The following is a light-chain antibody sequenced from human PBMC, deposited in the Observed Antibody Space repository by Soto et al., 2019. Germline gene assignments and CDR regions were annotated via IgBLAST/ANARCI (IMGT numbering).Light chain of an antibody. V-gene: IGLV2-14*01. Sequence: QSVLTQPASMSGSAGQSITISCSGTMRDVGAYNLVSWYQQHPGTAPNLISYEVCNRPSGISSRFSGSRSGNTASLTISGLQSEDEGDYYCGAYTARSTLGFGGGTKVTVL. J-gene: IGLJ3*02. CDR3: GAYTARSTLG. CDR1: MRDVGAYNL. CDR2: EVC.